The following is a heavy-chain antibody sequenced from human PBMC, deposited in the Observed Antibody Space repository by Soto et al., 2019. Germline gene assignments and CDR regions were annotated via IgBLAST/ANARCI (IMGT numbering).Heavy chain of an antibody. CDR3: ARSGNSGYDLLGDYGMDV. Sequence: QVQLVQSGAEVKKPGSSVKVSCKASGGTFSSYTISWVRQAPGQGLEWMGRIIPILGIANYAQKFQGRVTITADKSTSTAYMELGSLRSEDTAVYYCARSGNSGYDLLGDYGMDVWGQGTTVTVSS. D-gene: IGHD5-12*01. J-gene: IGHJ6*02. CDR1: GGTFSSYT. V-gene: IGHV1-69*02. CDR2: IIPILGIA.